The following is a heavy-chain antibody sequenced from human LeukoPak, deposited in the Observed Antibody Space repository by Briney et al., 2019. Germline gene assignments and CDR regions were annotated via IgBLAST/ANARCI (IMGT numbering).Heavy chain of an antibody. CDR2: ISSRSRYI. D-gene: IGHD4-17*01. CDR3: ARGTTVTTASAFDI. V-gene: IGHV3-21*01. CDR1: RFTFSSYS. Sequence: PGGSLRLSCAASRFTFSSYSMNWVRQAPGKGLEWVSSISSRSRYIYYADSVKGRFTISRDNAKNSPYLQMNSLRAEDTAVYYCARGTTVTTASAFDIWGQGTMVTVSS. J-gene: IGHJ3*02.